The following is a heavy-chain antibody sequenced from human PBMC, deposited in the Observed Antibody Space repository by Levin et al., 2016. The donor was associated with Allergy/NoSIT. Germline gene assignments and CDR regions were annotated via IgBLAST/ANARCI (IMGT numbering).Heavy chain of an antibody. D-gene: IGHD2-21*02. J-gene: IGHJ6*02. V-gene: IGHV4-30-4*01. CDR3: ARAGGDYIYGMDV. CDR1: GGSISSGDYY. Sequence: SETLSLTCTVSGGSISSGDYYWSWIRQPPGKGLEWIGYIYYSGSTYYNPSLKSRVTISVDTSKNQFSLKLSSVTAADTAVYYCARAGGDYIYGMDVWGQGTTVTVSS. CDR2: IYYSGST.